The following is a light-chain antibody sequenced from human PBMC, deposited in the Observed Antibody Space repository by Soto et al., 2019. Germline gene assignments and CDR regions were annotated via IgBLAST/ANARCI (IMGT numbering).Light chain of an antibody. CDR1: QSVSSSY. J-gene: IGKJ1*01. CDR2: GAS. CDR3: QQYGSSPWT. Sequence: EIVMTQSPATLSLSPGERATLSCRASQSVSSSYLAWYQQKPGQAPRLLSDGASSRATGIPDRFSGSGSGTDFTLTISRLEPEDFAVYYCQQYGSSPWTFGQGTKVDI. V-gene: IGKV3-20*01.